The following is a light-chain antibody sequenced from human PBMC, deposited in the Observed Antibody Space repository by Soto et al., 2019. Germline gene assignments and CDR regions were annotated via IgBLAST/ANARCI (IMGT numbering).Light chain of an antibody. J-gene: IGKJ1*01. V-gene: IGKV1-39*01. CDR1: QSISSY. CDR2: AAS. Sequence: DIQMTQSPSSLSASVGDRVTITCRASQSISSYLNWYQQKPGKAPKLLINAASSLQSGVPSRFSGSGSGTDFTLTISSLQPEDFATYYCQQSYSTPPTFGQGTKVDI. CDR3: QQSYSTPPT.